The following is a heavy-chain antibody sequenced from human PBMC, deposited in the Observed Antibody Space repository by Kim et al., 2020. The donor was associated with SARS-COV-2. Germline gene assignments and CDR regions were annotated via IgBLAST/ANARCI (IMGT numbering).Heavy chain of an antibody. V-gene: IGHV4-4*08. CDR3: ARSYSGTYFAAFDI. Sequence: NPSLQSRVIISSDTSKNQFSLNLRSVTAADTAVYYCARSYSGTYFAAFDIWGPGTMATVSS. D-gene: IGHD1-26*01. J-gene: IGHJ3*02.